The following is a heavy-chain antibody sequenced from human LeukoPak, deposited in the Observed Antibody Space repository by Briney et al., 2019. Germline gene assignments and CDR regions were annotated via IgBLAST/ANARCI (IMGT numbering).Heavy chain of an antibody. V-gene: IGHV3-9*01. CDR2: ISWNSGSI. CDR1: GFTFDDYA. Sequence: GGSLRLSCAASGFTFDDYAMHWVRQAPGKGLEWVSGISWNSGSIGYADSVKGRFTISRDNAKNSLYLQMNSLRAEDTALYCCAKDQGASFGAIQYSDGWVDYWGQGTLVTVSS. D-gene: IGHD3-10*01. CDR3: AKDQGASFGAIQYSDGWVDY. J-gene: IGHJ4*02.